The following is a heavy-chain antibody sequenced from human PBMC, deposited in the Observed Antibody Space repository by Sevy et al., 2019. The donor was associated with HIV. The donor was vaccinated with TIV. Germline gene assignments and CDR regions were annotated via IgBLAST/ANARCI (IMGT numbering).Heavy chain of an antibody. J-gene: IGHJ6*02. V-gene: IGHV3-30*04. Sequence: GGSLRLSCAASGFTFSSYAMHWVRQAPGKGLEWVPVILYDENDKYYEYSGKGRFTISRDNSKNTLYLEMNSLGGEDTAVYYCARDGLGGFAQTLDVWGQGTTVTVSS. CDR3: ARDGLGGFAQTLDV. D-gene: IGHD3-16*01. CDR1: GFTFSSYA. CDR2: ILYDENDK.